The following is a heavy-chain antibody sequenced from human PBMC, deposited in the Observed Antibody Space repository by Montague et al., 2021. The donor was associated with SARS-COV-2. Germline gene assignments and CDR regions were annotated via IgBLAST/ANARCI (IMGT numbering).Heavy chain of an antibody. D-gene: IGHD3-10*01. CDR3: AHSNGGSGSYLYFDY. V-gene: IGHV2-5*02. J-gene: IGHJ4*02. Sequence: PALVKPTQTLTLTCTFSGFSLSTSGVGVGWIRQPPGKALEWLALIYGDDDKRHSPSLKSRLTITKDTPKNQVVLTMTNMDPVDTATFYCAHSNGGSGSYLYFDYWGQGTLVTVSS. CDR2: IYGDDDK. CDR1: GFSLSTSGVG.